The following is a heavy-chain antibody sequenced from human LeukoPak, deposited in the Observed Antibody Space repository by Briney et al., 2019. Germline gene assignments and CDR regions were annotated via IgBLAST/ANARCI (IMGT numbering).Heavy chain of an antibody. CDR2: INPSGGST. D-gene: IGHD4-23*01. J-gene: IGHJ4*02. CDR3: ARGDVGGNSGRGDYFDY. V-gene: IGHV1-46*01. CDR1: GYTFTSYY. Sequence: ASVKVSCKASGYTFTSYYMHWVRQAPGQGLEWMGIINPSGGSTSYAQKFQGRVTMTRDTSTSTVYTELSSLRSEDTAVYYCARGDVGGNSGRGDYFDYWGQGTLVTVSS.